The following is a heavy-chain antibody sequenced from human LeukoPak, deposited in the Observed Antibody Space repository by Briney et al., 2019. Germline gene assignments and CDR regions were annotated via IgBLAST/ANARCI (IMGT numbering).Heavy chain of an antibody. CDR2: IGISDVDR. J-gene: IGHJ4*02. CDR1: GFTISSQA. Sequence: GGSLRLSCAASGFTISSQAMSWVRQAPGKGLECVSTIGISDVDRHYADSVKGRFTISRDNSKNTLYLQMNSPRADDTAVYYCAKDAPGAGGFDYWGQGTLVTVSS. CDR3: AKDAPGAGGFDY. V-gene: IGHV3-23*01. D-gene: IGHD1-14*01.